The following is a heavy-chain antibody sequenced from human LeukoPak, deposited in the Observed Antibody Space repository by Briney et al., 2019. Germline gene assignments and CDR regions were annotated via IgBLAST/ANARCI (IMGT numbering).Heavy chain of an antibody. CDR1: GYTFTSYY. V-gene: IGHV1-46*01. Sequence: ASVKVSCKASGYTFTSYYMHWLRQAPGHGLEWMGIINPSGGSTDYAQKFQGRVTMTEDTSTDTAYMELSSLRSEDTAVYYCATVIAARRFDYWGQGTLVTVSS. D-gene: IGHD6-6*01. CDR3: ATVIAARRFDY. CDR2: INPSGGST. J-gene: IGHJ4*02.